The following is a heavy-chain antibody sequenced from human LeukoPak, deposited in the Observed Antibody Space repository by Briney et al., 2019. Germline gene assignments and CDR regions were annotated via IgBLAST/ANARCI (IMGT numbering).Heavy chain of an antibody. D-gene: IGHD5-18*01. Sequence: SETLSLTCAVYGGSFSGYYWSWIRQPPGKGLEWIGEINHSGSTNYNPSLKSRVTISVDTSKNQFSLKLSSVTAADTAVYYCARSLGHSYISARPKPFDYWGQGTLVTVSS. CDR3: ARSLGHSYISARPKPFDY. CDR2: INHSGST. J-gene: IGHJ4*02. CDR1: GGSFSGYY. V-gene: IGHV4-34*01.